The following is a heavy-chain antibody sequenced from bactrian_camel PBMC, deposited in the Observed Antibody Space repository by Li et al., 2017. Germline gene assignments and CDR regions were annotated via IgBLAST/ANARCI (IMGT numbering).Heavy chain of an antibody. CDR3: AADRSFFTATTTDKSEYDY. V-gene: IGHV3S54*01. J-gene: IGHJ4*01. CDR1: GYRYNAHC. D-gene: IGHD4*01. CDR2: IYSGTGYV. Sequence: HVQLVESGGGSVQAGGSLTLSCQASGYRYNAHCMGWFRQAPGQQREAVASIYSGTGYVYYADSVKGRFTLSHDRDKYSLTLQMDTLKPEDTATYYCAADRSFFTATTTDKSEYDYWGQGTQVTVS.